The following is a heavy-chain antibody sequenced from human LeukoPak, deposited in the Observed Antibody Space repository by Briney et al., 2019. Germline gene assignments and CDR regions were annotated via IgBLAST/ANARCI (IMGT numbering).Heavy chain of an antibody. J-gene: IGHJ4*02. CDR2: ISGSSSTI. CDR3: ASETYYYDSSGYSDY. CDR1: GFPFNSYS. V-gene: IGHV3-48*04. Sequence: GGSLRLSCAASGFPFNSYSMNWVRQAPGKGLEWVSYISGSSSTIYYADSVKGRFTISRDNAKNSLYLQMNSLRAEDTAVYYCASETYYYDSSGYSDYWGQGTLVTVSS. D-gene: IGHD3-22*01.